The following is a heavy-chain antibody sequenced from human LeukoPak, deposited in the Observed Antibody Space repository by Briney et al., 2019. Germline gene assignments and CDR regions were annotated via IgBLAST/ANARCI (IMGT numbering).Heavy chain of an antibody. Sequence: GGSLRLSCAASGFTFSSYDMSWVRQAPGKGLEWVSAISGSGGSTYYADSVKGRFTISRDNAKNTVFLQMSSLRAEDTALYYCARKSASGNYPLDYWGQGALVTVSS. J-gene: IGHJ4*02. D-gene: IGHD3-10*01. CDR2: ISGSGGST. CDR1: GFTFSSYD. CDR3: ARKSASGNYPLDY. V-gene: IGHV3-23*01.